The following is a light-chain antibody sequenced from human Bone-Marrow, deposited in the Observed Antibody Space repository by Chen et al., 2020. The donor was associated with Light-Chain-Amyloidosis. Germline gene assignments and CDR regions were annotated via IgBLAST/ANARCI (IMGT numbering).Light chain of an antibody. CDR3: QQYHSSPWT. J-gene: IGKJ1*01. Sequence: PGDRATLPCGASQTFSGNSLAWYQQKPGLAPRLIIYDASTRAAGIPDRFRGSGSGTDFTLTISRLEPEDVAVYVCQQYHSSPWTFGLGTKVDIK. CDR2: DAS. V-gene: IGKV3D-20*01. CDR1: QTFSGNS.